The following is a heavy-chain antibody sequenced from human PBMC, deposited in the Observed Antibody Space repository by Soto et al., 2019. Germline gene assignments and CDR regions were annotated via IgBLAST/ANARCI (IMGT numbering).Heavy chain of an antibody. J-gene: IGHJ4*01. Sequence: EVQLVESGGGLVQPGGSLRLSCAASGFTFSSFTMNWVRQAPGKGLEWISYITSSSGTIYYADSVKGRFTISRDNAKNSLYLQMNSLRAEDTAVYYCARGGGSSSWNFDSWGHGTRVTVSS. V-gene: IGHV3-48*01. D-gene: IGHD6-13*01. CDR2: ITSSSGTI. CDR1: GFTFSSFT. CDR3: ARGGGSSSWNFDS.